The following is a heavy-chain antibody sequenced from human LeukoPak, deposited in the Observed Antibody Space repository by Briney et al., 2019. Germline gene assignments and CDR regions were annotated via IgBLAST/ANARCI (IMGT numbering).Heavy chain of an antibody. D-gene: IGHD3-10*01. CDR3: ASGALWFGELLSWFDP. V-gene: IGHV4-34*01. Sequence: LETLSLTCAVYGGSFSGYYWSWIRQPPGKGLEWIGEINHSGSTNYNPSLKSRVTISVDTSKNQFSLKLSSVTAADTAVYYCASGALWFGELLSWFDPWGQGTLVTVSS. J-gene: IGHJ5*02. CDR2: INHSGST. CDR1: GGSFSGYY.